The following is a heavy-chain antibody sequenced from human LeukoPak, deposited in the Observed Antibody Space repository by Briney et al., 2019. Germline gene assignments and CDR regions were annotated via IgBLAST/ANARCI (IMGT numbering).Heavy chain of an antibody. CDR1: GGSISSYY. V-gene: IGHV4-59*01. CDR3: ARGSYGGTRYECDY. Sequence: SETLSLTCTVSGGSISSYYWSWIRQPPGKGLEWIGYIYYSGSTNYNPSLKSRVTISVDTSKNQFSLKLSSVTAADTAVYYCARGSYGGTRYECDYWGRGTLVTVSS. D-gene: IGHD4-23*01. J-gene: IGHJ4*02. CDR2: IYYSGST.